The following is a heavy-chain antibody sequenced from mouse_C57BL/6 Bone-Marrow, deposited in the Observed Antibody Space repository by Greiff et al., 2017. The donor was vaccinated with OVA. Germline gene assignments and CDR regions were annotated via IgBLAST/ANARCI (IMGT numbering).Heavy chain of an antibody. CDR3: ARDDTTVVGGY. D-gene: IGHD1-1*01. V-gene: IGHV1-19*01. CDR1: GYTFTDYY. J-gene: IGHJ2*01. Sequence: VQLQQSGPVLVKPGASVKMSCKASGYTFTDYYMNWVKQSHGKSLEWIGVINPYNGGTSYNQKFKGKATLTVDKSSSTAYMELNSLTSEDSAVYYCARDDTTVVGGYWGQGTTLTVSS. CDR2: INPYNGGT.